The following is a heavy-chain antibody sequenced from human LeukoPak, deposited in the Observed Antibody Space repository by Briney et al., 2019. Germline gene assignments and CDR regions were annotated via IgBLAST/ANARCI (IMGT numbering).Heavy chain of an antibody. CDR1: GVSISSYY. D-gene: IGHD3-9*01. J-gene: IGHJ5*02. CDR2: IYYSGST. CDR3: ARHRDILTGYRWFDP. V-gene: IGHV4-59*08. Sequence: PSETLSLTCTVSGVSISSYYWSWIRQPPGKGLEWIGYIYYSGSTNYNPSLKSRVTISVDTSTNQFSLKLSSVTAADTAVYYCARHRDILTGYRWFDPWGQGTLVTVSS.